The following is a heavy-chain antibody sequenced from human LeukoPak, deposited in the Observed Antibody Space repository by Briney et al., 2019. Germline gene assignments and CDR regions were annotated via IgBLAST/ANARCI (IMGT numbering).Heavy chain of an antibody. CDR2: INTDGSST. CDR3: VRELRSGSSSGGFDY. V-gene: IGHV3-74*01. J-gene: IGHJ4*02. CDR1: GFPFSSYW. D-gene: IGHD6-6*01. Sequence: PGGSLRLSCAASGFPFSSYWMHWVRQAPGKGLVWVSRINTDGSSTSYAYSVKGRFTISRDNAKNTLYLQMNSLRAEDTAVYYCVRELRSGSSSGGFDYWGQGTLVTVSS.